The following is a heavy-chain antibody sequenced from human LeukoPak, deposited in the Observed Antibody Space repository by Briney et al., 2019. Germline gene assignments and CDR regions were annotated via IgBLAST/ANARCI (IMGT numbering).Heavy chain of an antibody. CDR2: MNQLGNEK. V-gene: IGHV3-7*01. D-gene: IGHD1-1*01. CDR3: ARCRLPNTWNVYYYMDV. J-gene: IGHJ6*03. CDR1: KFTFSSYW. Sequence: PGGSLRLSCAASKFTFSSYWMSWVRQAPGKGLEWVAYMNQLGNEKNYLDSVKGRFTISRDNAKNSLYLHMNSLRVEDTAVYYCARCRLPNTWNVYYYMDVWGKGTTVTVSS.